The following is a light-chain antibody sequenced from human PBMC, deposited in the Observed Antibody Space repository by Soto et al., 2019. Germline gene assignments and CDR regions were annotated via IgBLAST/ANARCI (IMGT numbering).Light chain of an antibody. Sequence: EIVLTQSPGTLSLSPGERATLSCRTSQSVNNNYLAWYQQQPGQAPRLLIYGASSRATGIPDRFRGSWSGTDFTLIISRLEPEDFAVYYCQQYGTSGTFGQGTKVEIK. J-gene: IGKJ1*01. CDR2: GAS. CDR3: QQYGTSGT. CDR1: QSVNNNY. V-gene: IGKV3-20*01.